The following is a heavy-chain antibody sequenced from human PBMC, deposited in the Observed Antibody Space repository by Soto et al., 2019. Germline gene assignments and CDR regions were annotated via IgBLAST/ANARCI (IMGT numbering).Heavy chain of an antibody. CDR1: GGSISSSSYY. CDR2: IYYSGST. Sequence: QLQLQESGPGLVKPSETLSLTCTVSGGSISSSSYYWGWIRQPPGKGLEWIGSIYYSGSTYYNPSLKSRVTISVDTSKNQFSLKLSSVTAADTAVYYCATGCSWGTAMVHLSDWFDPWGQGTLVTVSS. CDR3: ATGCSWGTAMVHLSDWFDP. V-gene: IGHV4-39*01. J-gene: IGHJ5*02. D-gene: IGHD5-18*01.